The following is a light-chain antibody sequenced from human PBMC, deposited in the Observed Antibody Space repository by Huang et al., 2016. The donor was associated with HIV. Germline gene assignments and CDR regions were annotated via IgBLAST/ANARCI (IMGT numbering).Light chain of an antibody. CDR1: HDISNY. Sequence: DIQMTQSPSSLSASVKDRVTITCQASHDISNYLNWYQQKPGKAPNLLIYDASNLETGVQSRFSGSGSGTDFTLTSSGLQPEDIATYYWQQYGDFPITFGQGTRLEMK. J-gene: IGKJ5*01. CDR3: QQYGDFPIT. V-gene: IGKV1-33*01. CDR2: DAS.